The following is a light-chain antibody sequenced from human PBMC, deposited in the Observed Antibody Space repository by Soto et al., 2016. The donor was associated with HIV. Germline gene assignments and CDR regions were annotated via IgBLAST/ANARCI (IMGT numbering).Light chain of an antibody. CDR3: QVWDTSSDHVI. CDR1: NIGRKI. V-gene: IGLV3-21*03. Sequence: SYVLTQSPSLSVAPGKTARITCEGDNIGRKIVHWYQQKPGQAPVVVVYDDTDRPSGIPERFSGFNSGNTATLTISRVEAGDEADYYCQVWDTSSDHVIFGGGTKVTVL. J-gene: IGLJ2*01. CDR2: DDT.